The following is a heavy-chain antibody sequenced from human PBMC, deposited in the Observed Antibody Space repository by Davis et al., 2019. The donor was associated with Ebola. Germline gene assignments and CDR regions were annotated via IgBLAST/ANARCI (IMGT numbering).Heavy chain of an antibody. J-gene: IGHJ3*02. Sequence: GESLKISCAASGFTFSSYGMHWVRQAPGKGLEWVAVISYDGSNKYYADSVKGRFTISRDNSKNTLYLQMNSLRAEDTAVYYCAKVDSFGGYYYFDAFDIWGQGTMVTVSS. CDR1: GFTFSSYG. CDR3: AKVDSFGGYYYFDAFDI. D-gene: IGHD3-22*01. CDR2: ISYDGSNK. V-gene: IGHV3-30*18.